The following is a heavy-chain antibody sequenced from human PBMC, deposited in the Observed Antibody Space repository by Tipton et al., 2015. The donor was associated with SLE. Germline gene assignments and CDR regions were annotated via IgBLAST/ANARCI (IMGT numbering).Heavy chain of an antibody. CDR2: IHYIGNT. CDR1: GGSITITNYY. D-gene: IGHD6-19*01. J-gene: IGHJ4*02. Sequence: TLSLTCIVSGGSITITNYYWGWVRQPPGKGLEWIGSIHYIGNTYYNPSLKSRVTISVDTSKNQFSLNLSSLTAADTAVYYCARPSSGWSGLTYWGQGTLVTVSS. CDR3: ARPSSGWSGLTY. V-gene: IGHV4-39*07.